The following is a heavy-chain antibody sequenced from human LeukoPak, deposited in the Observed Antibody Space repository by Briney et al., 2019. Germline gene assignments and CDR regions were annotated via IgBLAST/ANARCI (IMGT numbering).Heavy chain of an antibody. CDR3: AKDVDTAMVGVFDY. CDR1: GFTFDDYA. Sequence: PGGSLRLSCAASGFTFDDYAMHWVRQAPGKGLEWVTGISWNSGSIGYADSVKGRFTISRDNAKNSLYLQMNSLRAEDTALYYCAKDVDTAMVGVFDYWGQGTLVTVSS. J-gene: IGHJ4*02. CDR2: ISWNSGSI. V-gene: IGHV3-9*01. D-gene: IGHD5-18*01.